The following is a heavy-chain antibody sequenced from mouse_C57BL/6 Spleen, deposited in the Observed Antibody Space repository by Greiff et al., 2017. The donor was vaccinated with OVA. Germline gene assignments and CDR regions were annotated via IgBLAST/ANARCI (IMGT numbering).Heavy chain of an antibody. CDR3: ASHYDGYYVDYYAMDY. CDR2: IYPGDGDT. D-gene: IGHD2-3*01. J-gene: IGHJ4*01. CDR1: GYAFSSYW. Sequence: VQLQESGAELVKPGASVKISCKASGYAFSSYWMNWVKQRPGKGLEWIGQIYPGDGDTNYNGKFKGKATLTADKSSSTAYMQLSSLTSEDSAVYFCASHYDGYYVDYYAMDYWGQGTSVTVSS. V-gene: IGHV1-80*01.